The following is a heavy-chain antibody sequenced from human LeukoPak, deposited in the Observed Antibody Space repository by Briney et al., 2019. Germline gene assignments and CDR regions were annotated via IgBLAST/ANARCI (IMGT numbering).Heavy chain of an antibody. CDR1: GYTFNRYY. CDR3: ARELVSSSWYHDP. J-gene: IGHJ5*02. Sequence: ASVKVSCKASGYTFNRYYVHWVRQAPGQGLEWMGIIFPSGGDTRYAQKFRGRVTLTRDTSTSTVYMELSSLTSGDTAVYYCARELVSSSWYHDPWGQGTLVTVSS. D-gene: IGHD6-13*01. CDR2: IFPSGGDT. V-gene: IGHV1-46*02.